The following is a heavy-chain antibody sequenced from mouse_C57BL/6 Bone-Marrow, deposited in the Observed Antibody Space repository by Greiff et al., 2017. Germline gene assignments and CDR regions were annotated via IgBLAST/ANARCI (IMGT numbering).Heavy chain of an antibody. Sequence: EVMLVESGEGLVKPGGSLKLSCAASGFTFSSYAMSWVRQTPEKRLEWVAYISSGGDYIYYADTVKGRFTISRDNARNTLYLQMSSLKSEDTAMYYCTSAPVLLRKYFDVWGTGTTVTVSA. CDR2: ISSGGDYI. CDR3: TSAPVLLRKYFDV. V-gene: IGHV5-9-1*02. D-gene: IGHD1-1*01. J-gene: IGHJ1*03. CDR1: GFTFSSYA.